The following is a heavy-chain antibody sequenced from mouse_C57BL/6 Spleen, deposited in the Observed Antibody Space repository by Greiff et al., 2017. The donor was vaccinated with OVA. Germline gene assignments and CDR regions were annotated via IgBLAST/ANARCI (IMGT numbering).Heavy chain of an antibody. D-gene: IGHD1-1*01. CDR1: GYTFTDYE. Sequence: VQLQQSGAELVRPGASVTLSCKASGYTFTDYEMHWVKQTPVHGLEWIGAIDPETGGTAYNQKFKGKAILTADKSSSTAYMELRSLTSEDSAVYYCTRGRFYGSSYFDYWGQGTTLTVSS. CDR2: IDPETGGT. J-gene: IGHJ2*01. V-gene: IGHV1-15*01. CDR3: TRGRFYGSSYFDY.